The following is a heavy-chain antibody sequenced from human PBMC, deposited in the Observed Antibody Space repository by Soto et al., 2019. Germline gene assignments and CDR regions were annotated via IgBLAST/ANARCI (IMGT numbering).Heavy chain of an antibody. CDR2: ISYDGSDK. D-gene: IGHD5-12*01. V-gene: IGHV3-30-3*01. CDR1: GFTFNSYT. CDR3: ARDGSGSQGGS. J-gene: IGHJ1*01. Sequence: GSLRLSCAASGFTFNSYTMHWVRQAPGKGLEWVAVISYDGSDKYYADSVKGRFTVSRDNSKNTVYLQMNNLRPEDTALYYCARDGSGSQGGSWGQGTLVTVSS.